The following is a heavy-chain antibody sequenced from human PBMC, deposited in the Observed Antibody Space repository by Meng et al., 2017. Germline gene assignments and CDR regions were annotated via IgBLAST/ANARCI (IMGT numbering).Heavy chain of an antibody. V-gene: IGHV4-30-2*01. J-gene: IGHJ4*02. D-gene: IGHD3-10*01. Sequence: QVQLQESGPGLVKSSQTLSLTCAVSGGSVSIGGYSWNWIRQPPGKGLEWIGYIFHSGTTYYNPSLESRVTISIDTSKNQFSLKVTSATAADTAVYYCARGYGGLDYWGQGTLVTVSS. CDR1: GGSVSIGGYS. CDR2: IFHSGTT. CDR3: ARGYGGLDY.